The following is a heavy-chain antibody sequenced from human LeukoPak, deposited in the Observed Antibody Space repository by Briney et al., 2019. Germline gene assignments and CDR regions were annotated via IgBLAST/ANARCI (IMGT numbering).Heavy chain of an antibody. CDR1: RFPFSVYE. J-gene: IGHJ4*02. Sequence: GSLRLSCAVSRFPFSVYEMNWVRQAPGKGLEWVSNIASSGTTKYYADSVKGRFSISRDNAKSSLYLQMNSLRVEDTAVYYCTLLAVASDFDYWGQGALVTVSS. CDR3: TLLAVASDFDY. CDR2: IASSGTTK. D-gene: IGHD6-19*01. V-gene: IGHV3-48*03.